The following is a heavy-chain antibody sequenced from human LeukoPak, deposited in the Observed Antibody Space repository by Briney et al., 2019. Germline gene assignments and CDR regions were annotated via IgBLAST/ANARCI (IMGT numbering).Heavy chain of an antibody. V-gene: IGHV1-69*13. D-gene: IGHD1-26*01. CDR3: ASSGSRRRYYFDY. CDR2: IIPIFGTA. Sequence: SVKVSCKASGGTFSSYAISWVRQAPGQGLEWMGGIIPIFGTANYAQKFQGRVTITADESTSTAYMELSSLRSEDTAVYYCASSGSRRRYYFDYWGQGTLVTASS. CDR1: GGTFSSYA. J-gene: IGHJ4*02.